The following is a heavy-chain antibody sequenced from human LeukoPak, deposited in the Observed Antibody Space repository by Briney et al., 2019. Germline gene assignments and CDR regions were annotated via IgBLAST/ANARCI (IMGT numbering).Heavy chain of an antibody. J-gene: IGHJ5*02. V-gene: IGHV1-69*05. CDR1: GGTFSSYA. CDR2: IIPIFGTA. Sequence: SVKVSCKASGGTFSSYAINWGRQAPGQGLEWMGGIIPIFGTANYAQKFQGRVTITTDESTSTAYMGLSSLRSEDTAVYYCARRKVAGPYNWFDPWGQGTLVTVSS. D-gene: IGHD6-19*01. CDR3: ARRKVAGPYNWFDP.